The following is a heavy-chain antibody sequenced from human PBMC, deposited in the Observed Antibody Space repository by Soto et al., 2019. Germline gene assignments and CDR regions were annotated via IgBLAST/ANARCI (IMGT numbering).Heavy chain of an antibody. V-gene: IGHV4-31*03. D-gene: IGHD6-6*01. CDR2: IYYSGST. J-gene: IGHJ6*02. CDR1: GGSISSGGYF. Sequence: QLQLQESAPGLVKPSQTLSLTCTVSGGSISSGGYFWSWIRQHPGKGLEWIGFIYYSGSTYYNPSLKSRVTISVDTSNNQFSLKLSSVTAADPAVYYCAREGAAPYYYYGMDVWGQGTTVTVSS. CDR3: AREGAAPYYYYGMDV.